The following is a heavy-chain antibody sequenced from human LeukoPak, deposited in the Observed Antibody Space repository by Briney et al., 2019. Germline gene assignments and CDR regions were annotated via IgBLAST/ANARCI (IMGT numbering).Heavy chain of an antibody. CDR3: VKAQYFSSGSYYDY. J-gene: IGHJ4*02. CDR2: ISSNGDST. D-gene: IGHD3-10*01. Sequence: GGSLRLSCSASGFTFSSYTMHWVRQAQGKGLEYVSAISSNGDSTYYADSVKGRFTISRDNSKNTLYLQVSSLRADDTAVYYCVKAQYFSSGSYYDYWGQGTLVTVSS. CDR1: GFTFSSYT. V-gene: IGHV3-64D*06.